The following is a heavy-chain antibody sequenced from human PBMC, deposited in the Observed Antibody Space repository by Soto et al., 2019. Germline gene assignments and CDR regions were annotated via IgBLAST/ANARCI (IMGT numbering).Heavy chain of an antibody. CDR3: ARHIAVSGTRGFDF. V-gene: IGHV4-4*02. CDR2: IYHSGAT. Sequence: ASETLSLTCAVSGGSLSTNWWSWVRQPPGKGLEWIGEIYHSGATNYNPSLKNRVTMSVDKSQNHLSLNLNSVTAADTAVYYCARHIAVSGTRGFDFWGHGTLVTVSS. CDR1: GGSLSTNW. D-gene: IGHD6-19*01. J-gene: IGHJ4*01.